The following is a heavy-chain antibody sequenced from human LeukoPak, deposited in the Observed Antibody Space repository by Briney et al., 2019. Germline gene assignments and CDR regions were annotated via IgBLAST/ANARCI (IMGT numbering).Heavy chain of an antibody. CDR2: ISHDGSDK. Sequence: GGSLRLSCVSSGFTFHDYAMHWVRQAPGKGLEWVAVISHDGSDKFYTDSVKGRFTISRDNSKNTLYLQMNSLRSEDTALYHCARGSYWNSWGQGTLVTVSS. CDR1: GFTFHDYA. V-gene: IGHV3-30*04. D-gene: IGHD1-26*01. CDR3: ARGSYWNS. J-gene: IGHJ4*02.